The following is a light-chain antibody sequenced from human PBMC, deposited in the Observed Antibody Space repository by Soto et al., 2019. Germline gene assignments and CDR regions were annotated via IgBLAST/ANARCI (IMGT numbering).Light chain of an antibody. CDR2: DAS. V-gene: IGKV3-11*01. Sequence: EIVLTQSPATLSLSPGERATLSCRASQSVSTYLAWYQQKPGQAPRLLIYDASNRATGIPARFGGSGSGTDFTLTIRSLEPEDFAVYYCKQRTNWPITFGQGTRLEIK. CDR1: QSVSTY. J-gene: IGKJ5*01. CDR3: KQRTNWPIT.